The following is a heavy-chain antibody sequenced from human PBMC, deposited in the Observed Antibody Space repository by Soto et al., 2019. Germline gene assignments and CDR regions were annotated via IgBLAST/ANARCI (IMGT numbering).Heavy chain of an antibody. CDR3: VRATPYVGFDS. CDR2: TRNKANGYST. V-gene: IGHV3-72*01. CDR1: GFTFSDHY. D-gene: IGHD3-16*01. J-gene: IGHJ4*02. Sequence: PGGSLRLSCAVSGFTFSDHYMDWIRQIPGSGLEWIVRTRNKANGYSTEYAASVRGRFTVSRDDSRSSLNLQMDSLRVEDTAVYYCVRATPYVGFDSWGQGALVTVS.